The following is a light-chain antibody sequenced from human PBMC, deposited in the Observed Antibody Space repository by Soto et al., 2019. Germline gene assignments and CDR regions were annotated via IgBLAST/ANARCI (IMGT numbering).Light chain of an antibody. CDR2: EVT. V-gene: IGLV2-8*01. CDR1: SSDVGGYDY. J-gene: IGLJ3*02. Sequence: QSALTQPLSASGSPGRSVTISCTGTSSDVGGYDYVSWFQQHPGKAPKLIIYEVTKRPSGVPDRFSASKSGNTASLTVSGLQAEDEADYYCSSFVAGNNYWVFGGGTKVTVL. CDR3: SSFVAGNNYWV.